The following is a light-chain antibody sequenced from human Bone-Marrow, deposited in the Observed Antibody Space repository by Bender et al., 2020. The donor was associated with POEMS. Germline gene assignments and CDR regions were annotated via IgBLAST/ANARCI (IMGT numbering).Light chain of an antibody. CDR1: SSDVGGYNY. CDR2: DFH. J-gene: IGLJ2*01. CDR3: SSYASTNTMV. Sequence: QSALTQPASVSGSPGQSIIISCTGTSSDVGGYNYVSWYQHHRGKAPKLIIFDFHVRPSGVLNRFSGSQSGNTASLTISGLQPEDEAEYYCSSYASTNTMVFGGGTKLTVL. V-gene: IGLV2-14*03.